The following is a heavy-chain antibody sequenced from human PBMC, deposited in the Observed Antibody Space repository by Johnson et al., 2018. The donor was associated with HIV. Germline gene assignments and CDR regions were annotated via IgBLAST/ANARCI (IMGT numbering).Heavy chain of an antibody. V-gene: IGHV3-9*01. D-gene: IGHD1-26*01. CDR3: AKGLGWELLTHDAFDI. CDR1: GFTFDDYA. Sequence: VQLVESGGVVVQPGGSLRLSCAASGFTFDDYAMHWVRQAPGKGLEWVSGISWNSGSIGYADSVKGRFTISRDNAKNSLYLQMNSLRAEDTALYYCAKGLGWELLTHDAFDIWGQGTMVTVSS. J-gene: IGHJ3*02. CDR2: ISWNSGSI.